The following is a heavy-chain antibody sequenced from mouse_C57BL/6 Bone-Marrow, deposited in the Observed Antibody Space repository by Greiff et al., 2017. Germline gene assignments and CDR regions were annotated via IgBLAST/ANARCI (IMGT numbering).Heavy chain of an antibody. D-gene: IGHD3-2*01. CDR3: ARETRFAY. Sequence: QVQLQQPGAELVRPGTSVKLSCKASGYTFTSYWMHWVKQRPGQGLEWIGVIDPSDSYTNYNQKFKGKATLTVDTSSSTAYMQLSSLTSEDSAVYYCARETRFAYWGQGTLVTVSA. CDR1: GYTFTSYW. V-gene: IGHV1-59*01. CDR2: IDPSDSYT. J-gene: IGHJ3*01.